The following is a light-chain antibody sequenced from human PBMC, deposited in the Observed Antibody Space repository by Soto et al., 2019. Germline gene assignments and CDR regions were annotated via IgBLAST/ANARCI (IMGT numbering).Light chain of an antibody. V-gene: IGLV2-11*01. Sequence: QSALTQPRSVSGSPGQSVTISCTGTSSDVGGYNYVSWYQQHPGKAPKLIIYDVSKRPSGVPDRFSGSKSGNTASLTISGLHAEDEADYYCCSSAGTYTSVFGGGTKLTVL. J-gene: IGLJ3*02. CDR1: SSDVGGYNY. CDR3: CSSAGTYTSV. CDR2: DVS.